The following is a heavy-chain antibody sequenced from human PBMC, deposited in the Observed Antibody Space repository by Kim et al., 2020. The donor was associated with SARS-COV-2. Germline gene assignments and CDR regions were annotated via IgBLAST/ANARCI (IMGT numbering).Heavy chain of an antibody. CDR3: ARRRPAAMRAPDFDY. V-gene: IGHV4-34*01. J-gene: IGHJ4*02. D-gene: IGHD2-2*01. CDR1: GGSFSGYY. Sequence: SETLSLTCAVYGGSFSGYYWSWIRQPPGKGLEWIGEINHSGSTNYNPSLKSRVTISVDTSKNQFSLKLSSVTAADTAVYYCARRRPAAMRAPDFDYWGQGTLVTVSS. CDR2: INHSGST.